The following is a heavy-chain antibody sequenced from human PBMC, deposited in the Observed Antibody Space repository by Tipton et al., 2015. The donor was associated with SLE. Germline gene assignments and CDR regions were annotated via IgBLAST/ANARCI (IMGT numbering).Heavy chain of an antibody. CDR3: ARRITGTSRMDV. CDR2: ITRRGKT. J-gene: IGHJ6*04. Sequence: LRLSCAVHDGSLSNYYWSWFRRPPGRGLEWIGEITRRGKTNYNPSLKSRVTISVDTSKNQFSLNLRSVTAADTAVYYCARRITGTSRMDVWGKGITVTVSS. CDR1: DGSLSNYY. V-gene: IGHV4-34*01. D-gene: IGHD1-7*01.